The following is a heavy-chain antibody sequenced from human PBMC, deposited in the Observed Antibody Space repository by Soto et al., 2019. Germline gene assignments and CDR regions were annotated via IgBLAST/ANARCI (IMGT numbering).Heavy chain of an antibody. J-gene: IGHJ4*02. CDR1: GFTFSSFA. Sequence: EVQLLESGGGLVQPGGSLRLSCATSGFTFSSFAMSWDRQAPGKGLEWVSAISASGDGTYYADSVKGRFTISRDNSKNTLYLQMSSLRAEDTAVSFCAKVNGFLWFELDSWGQGTLVTVSS. CDR3: AKVNGFLWFELDS. V-gene: IGHV3-23*01. CDR2: ISASGDGT. D-gene: IGHD3-10*01.